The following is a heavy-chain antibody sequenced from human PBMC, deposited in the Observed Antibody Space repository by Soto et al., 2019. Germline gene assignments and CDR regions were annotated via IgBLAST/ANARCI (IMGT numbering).Heavy chain of an antibody. J-gene: IGHJ3*02. CDR3: ARERAVYCSHGICLDAFDI. Sequence: GGTLILSCTASGFTISDCALSWVRQLPGKELEWVSSLSSRGFSTHYAESVKGRFPISRDNNKNTVYLQMNSLRAEDTAVYYCARERAVYCSHGICLDAFDIWGQGTLVTVSS. CDR2: LSSRGFST. D-gene: IGHD2-8*01. V-gene: IGHV3-23*01. CDR1: GFTISDCA.